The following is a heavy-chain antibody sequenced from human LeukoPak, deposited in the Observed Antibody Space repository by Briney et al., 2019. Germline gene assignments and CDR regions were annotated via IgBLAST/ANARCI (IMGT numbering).Heavy chain of an antibody. CDR3: ARAIAVAGLQLARAFDI. Sequence: SETLSLTCAVYGGSFSGYYWGWIRQPPGKGLEWIGEINHSGSTNYNPSLKSRVTISVDTSKNQFSLKLSSVTAADTAVYYCARAIAVAGLQLARAFDIWGQGTMVTVSS. CDR2: INHSGST. J-gene: IGHJ3*02. D-gene: IGHD6-19*01. V-gene: IGHV4-34*01. CDR1: GGSFSGYY.